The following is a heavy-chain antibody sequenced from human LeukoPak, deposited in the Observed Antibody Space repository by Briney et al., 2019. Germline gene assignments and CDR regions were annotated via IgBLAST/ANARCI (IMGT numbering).Heavy chain of an antibody. Sequence: GGSLRLSGAASGFTFSKYGMHGVRQAAGKGLEWVSVISDDGGDQHYVDSGKGVFSISKDGSKSTIYLQMNSLTVEDTALYYCAKPRTLYDILTVSFQQWGQGTWVSVSS. J-gene: IGHJ1*01. CDR2: ISDDGGDQ. D-gene: IGHD3-9*01. V-gene: IGHV3-30*18. CDR1: GFTFSKYG. CDR3: AKPRTLYDILTVSFQQ.